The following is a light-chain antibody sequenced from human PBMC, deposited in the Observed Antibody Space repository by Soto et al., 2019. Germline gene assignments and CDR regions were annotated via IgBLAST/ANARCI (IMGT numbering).Light chain of an antibody. CDR2: GAS. J-gene: IGKJ4*01. CDR1: QSVSSN. V-gene: IGKV3-15*01. CDR3: QQYNTWPLLT. Sequence: EIVMTQSPATLSVSPGERATLSCRASQSVSSNLAWYQQKPGQAPRLLIYGASTRATGIPARFSGSGSGTEFTLTISILQSEDFAVYYCQQYNTWPLLTFGGGTKVEIK.